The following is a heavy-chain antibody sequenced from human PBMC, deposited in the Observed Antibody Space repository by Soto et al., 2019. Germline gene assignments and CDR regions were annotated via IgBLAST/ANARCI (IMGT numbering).Heavy chain of an antibody. CDR2: INGDGSRT. Sequence: EVQLVESGGGLVQPGGSLRLSCVASGFTFSSYWMYWVRLAPGKGLVCVSRINGDGSRTSYAASVKGRFTISRDNATNTLYLQMNSMRAEDTAVYYCVRDPGQAGTWNYFDYWGQGTLVTVSS. D-gene: IGHD6-13*01. J-gene: IGHJ4*02. CDR1: GFTFSSYW. CDR3: VRDPGQAGTWNYFDY. V-gene: IGHV3-74*01.